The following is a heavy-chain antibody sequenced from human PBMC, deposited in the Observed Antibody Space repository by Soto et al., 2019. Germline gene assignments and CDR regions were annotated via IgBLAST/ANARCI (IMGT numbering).Heavy chain of an antibody. CDR3: ARGASNWQYFDY. D-gene: IGHD4-4*01. J-gene: IGHJ4*02. CDR2: FHYSGIS. V-gene: IGHV4-59*01. Sequence: SETLSLTCTVSDAAIRGYYWSWIRQPPGKGLEWIGYFHYSGISNYNSSLKSRVTMSLDTSKNQFSLKLSSVSAADTAIYYCARGASNWQYFDYWRQRALVTVSS. CDR1: DAAIRGYY.